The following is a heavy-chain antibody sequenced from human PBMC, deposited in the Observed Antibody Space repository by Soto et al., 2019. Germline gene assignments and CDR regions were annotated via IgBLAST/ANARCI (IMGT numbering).Heavy chain of an antibody. V-gene: IGHV1-2*02. CDR3: ARAPFYFFDH. D-gene: IGHD3-3*01. J-gene: IGHJ4*02. Sequence: ASVKVSCKTSGYTFTDHYLHWVRQAPGQGLEWMGWINPNTGGTNNAQKFQGRVTMTRDTSISTAYMELNRLISDDTAVYYCARAPFYFFDHWGQGSLVTVSS. CDR2: INPNTGGT. CDR1: GYTFTDHY.